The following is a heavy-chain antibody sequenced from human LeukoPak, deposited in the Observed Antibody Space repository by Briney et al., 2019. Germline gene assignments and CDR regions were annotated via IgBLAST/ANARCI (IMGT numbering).Heavy chain of an antibody. CDR1: GFTFRNYW. V-gene: IGHV3-7*01. CDR3: AREDYGI. J-gene: IGHJ3*02. D-gene: IGHD3-16*01. CDR2: IKQDGSEK. Sequence: GGSLRLSCAASGFTFRNYWMSWVRQAPGKGLEWVANIKQDGSEKYYVDSVKGRFTISRDNAKNSLYLQLSSLRAEDTAVYYCAREDYGIWGQGTMVTVS.